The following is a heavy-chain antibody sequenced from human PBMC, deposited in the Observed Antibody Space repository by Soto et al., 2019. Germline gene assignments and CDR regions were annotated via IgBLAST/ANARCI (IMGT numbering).Heavy chain of an antibody. Sequence: EVQLVESGGGLVQPGGSLRLSCAASGFTFSSYNMNWVRQAPGKGLEWVSYISSSSSTIYYADSVQGRFTISRDNAKNSLYLQMNSLRDEDTAVYYCARDRSSGWPGVSDIWGQGTMVTVSS. CDR2: ISSSSSTI. J-gene: IGHJ3*02. V-gene: IGHV3-48*02. D-gene: IGHD6-19*01. CDR3: ARDRSSGWPGVSDI. CDR1: GFTFSSYN.